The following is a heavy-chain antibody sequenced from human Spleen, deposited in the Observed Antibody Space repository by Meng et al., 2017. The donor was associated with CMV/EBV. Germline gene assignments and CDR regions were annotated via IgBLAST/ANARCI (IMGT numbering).Heavy chain of an antibody. CDR3: ARSRYYYYGMDV. J-gene: IGHJ6*02. Sequence: GESLKISCAASGFTFSSYAMNWVRQAPGKGLEWVSYSSSSGSAKYYAESVKGRFTISRDNGKSTLYLQMNSLRAEDTALYYCARSRYYYYGMDVWGQGTTVTVSS. V-gene: IGHV3-48*03. CDR2: SSSSGSAK. CDR1: GFTFSSYA.